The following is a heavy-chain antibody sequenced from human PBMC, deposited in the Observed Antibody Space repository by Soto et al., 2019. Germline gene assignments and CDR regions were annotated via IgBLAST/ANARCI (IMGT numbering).Heavy chain of an antibody. CDR1: GYTFTSYY. D-gene: IGHD3-22*01. Sequence: VKVSCNSSGYTFTSYYMHWVRQAPGEGLEWMGIINPSGGSTSYAQKFQGRVTMTRDTSTSTVYMELSSLRSEDTAVYYCARMYLGRAYDSSPQWYFDYWGQGTLVTVSS. V-gene: IGHV1-46*01. CDR3: ARMYLGRAYDSSPQWYFDY. J-gene: IGHJ4*02. CDR2: INPSGGST.